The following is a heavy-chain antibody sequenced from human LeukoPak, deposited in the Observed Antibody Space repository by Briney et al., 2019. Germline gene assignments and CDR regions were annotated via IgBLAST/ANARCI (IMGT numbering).Heavy chain of an antibody. J-gene: IGHJ4*02. Sequence: GGSLRLSCAASGFTFSSYEMNWVRQAPGKGLEWVSYISSSGSTIYYADSVKGRFTISRDNAKNSLYLQMNSLRAEDTAVYYCARDMSGGLQIAAADYEFDYWGQGTLVTVSS. D-gene: IGHD6-13*01. CDR1: GFTFSSYE. V-gene: IGHV3-48*03. CDR2: ISSSGSTI. CDR3: ARDMSGGLQIAAADYEFDY.